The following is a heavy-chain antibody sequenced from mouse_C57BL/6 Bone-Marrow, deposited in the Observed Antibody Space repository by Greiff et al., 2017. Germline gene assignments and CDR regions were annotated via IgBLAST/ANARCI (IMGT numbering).Heavy chain of an antibody. Sequence: VQLQQPGAELVRPGSSVKLSCKASGYTFTSYWMDWVKQRPGQGLEWIGNIYPSDSETHYNQKFKDKATLTVDKSSSTAYMQLSSLTSEDSAVYYCARDYEMDYWGQGTSVTVSS. J-gene: IGHJ4*01. CDR1: GYTFTSYW. V-gene: IGHV1-61*01. CDR3: ARDYEMDY. CDR2: IYPSDSET.